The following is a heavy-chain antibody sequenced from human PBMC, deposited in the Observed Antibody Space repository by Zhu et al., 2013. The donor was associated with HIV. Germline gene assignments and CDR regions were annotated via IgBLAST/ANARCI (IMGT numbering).Heavy chain of an antibody. CDR2: INPSGGST. V-gene: IGHV1-46*01. CDR1: GYTFTSYY. D-gene: IGHD6-13*01. J-gene: IGHJ4*02. Sequence: QVQLVQSGAEVKKPGASVKVSCKASGYTFTSYYMHWVRQAPGQGLEWMGIINPSGGSTSYAQKFQGRVTMTRDTSTSTVYMELSSLRSEDTAVYYCARMGILGGPIAAAGTDYWGQGTLVTVSS. CDR3: ARMGILGGPIAAAGTDY.